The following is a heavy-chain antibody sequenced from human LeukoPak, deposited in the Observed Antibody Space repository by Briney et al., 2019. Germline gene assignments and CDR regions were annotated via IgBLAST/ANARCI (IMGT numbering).Heavy chain of an antibody. CDR1: EFTFSRYW. CDR2: INSDGSST. V-gene: IGHV3-74*01. D-gene: IGHD1-26*01. Sequence: GGSLRLSCAASEFTFSRYWMHWVRQAPGKGLVWVSRINSDGSSTTYADSVKGRFTISRDNAKNTLYLEMNSLRAKDTAVYYCARGSTSWDLDYWGQGTLVTVSS. J-gene: IGHJ4*02. CDR3: ARGSTSWDLDY.